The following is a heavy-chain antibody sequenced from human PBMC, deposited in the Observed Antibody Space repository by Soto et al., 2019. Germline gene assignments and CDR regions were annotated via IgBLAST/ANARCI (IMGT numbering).Heavy chain of an antibody. D-gene: IGHD6-13*01. CDR2: IDPSDSYT. V-gene: IGHV5-10-1*01. J-gene: IGHJ5*02. CDR3: ARRHSSSSAFDP. CDR1: GYSFTSYW. Sequence: PGESLKISCKGSGYSFTSYWISWVRQMPGKGLEWMGRIDPSDSYTNYSPSFQGHVTISADKSISTAYLQWSSLKASDTAMYYCARRHSSSSAFDPWGQGTLVTASS.